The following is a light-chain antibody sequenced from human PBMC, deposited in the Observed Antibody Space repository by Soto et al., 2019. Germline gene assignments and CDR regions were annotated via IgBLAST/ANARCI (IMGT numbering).Light chain of an antibody. CDR1: QGISNY. J-gene: IGKJ3*01. V-gene: IGKV1-27*01. CDR3: QKYNSTLFP. CDR2: AAS. Sequence: DIQMTQSPSSLSASVGDRVTITCRARQGISNYLAWYQQKPGKVPKLLIYAASTLQSGVPSRFSGSGSGPDFTLTISSLQPEDVATYYFQKYNSTLFPFGPGTKVDIK.